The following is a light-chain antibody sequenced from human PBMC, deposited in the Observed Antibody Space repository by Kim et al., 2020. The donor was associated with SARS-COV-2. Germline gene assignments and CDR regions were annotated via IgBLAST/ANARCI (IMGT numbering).Light chain of an antibody. CDR3: SSYAGSNNPVV. J-gene: IGLJ2*01. CDR1: SSDVGGYNY. V-gene: IGLV2-8*01. Sequence: QSVTISCTGTSSDVGGYNYVSWYQQHPGKAPKLMIYEVSKRPSGVPDRFYGSKSGNTASLTVSGLQAEDEADYYCSSYAGSNNPVVFGGGTQLTVL. CDR2: EVS.